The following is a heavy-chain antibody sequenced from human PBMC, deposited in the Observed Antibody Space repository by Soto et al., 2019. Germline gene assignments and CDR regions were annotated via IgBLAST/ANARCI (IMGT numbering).Heavy chain of an antibody. J-gene: IGHJ6*02. CDR2: IDWDDDK. V-gene: IGHV2-70*01. D-gene: IGHD5-18*01. CDR1: GFSLSTSGMC. Sequence: SGPKLVNPAQTLTMTCTFSGFSLSTSGMCVSWIRQPPGKALEWLALIDWDDDKYYSTSLKTRLTISKDTSKNQVVLTMTNMDPVDTATYYCAIQLCQMGYYYGMDVWGQGTTVTVSS. CDR3: AIQLCQMGYYYGMDV.